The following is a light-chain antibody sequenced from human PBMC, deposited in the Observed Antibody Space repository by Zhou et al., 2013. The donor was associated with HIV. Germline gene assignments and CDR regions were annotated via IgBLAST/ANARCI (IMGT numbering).Light chain of an antibody. CDR1: QSLVHSDGNTY. V-gene: IGKV2-30*02. CDR3: MQALQTPPT. Sequence: DVVMTQSPLSLPVTFGQPASISCRSTQSLVHSDGNTYLNWFQQRPGQSPRRLIYKVSNRDYRISDRISGSGSGTDFTLKISRVEPEDVGVYYCMQALQTPPTFGGGTKVEI. CDR2: KVS. J-gene: IGKJ4*01.